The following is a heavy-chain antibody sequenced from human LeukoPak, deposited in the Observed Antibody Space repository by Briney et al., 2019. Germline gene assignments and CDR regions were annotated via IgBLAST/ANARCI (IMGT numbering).Heavy chain of an antibody. D-gene: IGHD6-13*01. V-gene: IGHV1-69*05. CDR1: GGTFSSYA. CDR3: ARARIAAAGTMRWFDS. Sequence: GASVKVSCKASGGTFSSYAISWVRQAPGQGLEWMGGIIPIFGTANYAQKFQGRVTITTDESTSTAYMELSSLRSEDTAVYYCARARIAAAGTMRWFDSWGQGTLVTVSS. CDR2: IIPIFGTA. J-gene: IGHJ5*01.